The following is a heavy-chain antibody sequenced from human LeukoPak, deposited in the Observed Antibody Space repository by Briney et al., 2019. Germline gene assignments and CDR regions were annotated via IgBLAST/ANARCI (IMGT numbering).Heavy chain of an antibody. Sequence: GGSLRLSCTASGFTFSTYWMSWVRQAPGEGLEWVANIHPEGNEKYHVDSVKGRFTISRDNAKNSLYLQMNSLRVEDTAVYYCARGDDYSGDYWGQGTLVTVSS. D-gene: IGHD2-15*01. CDR1: GFTFSTYW. J-gene: IGHJ4*02. CDR2: IHPEGNEK. CDR3: ARGDDYSGDY. V-gene: IGHV3-7*04.